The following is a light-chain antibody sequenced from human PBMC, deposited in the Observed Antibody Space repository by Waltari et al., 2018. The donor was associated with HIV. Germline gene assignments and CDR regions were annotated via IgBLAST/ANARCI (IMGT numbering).Light chain of an antibody. CDR1: QIIGSY. V-gene: IGKV3-11*01. Sequence: EIVLTQSPATLSLSPGDSATLSCRASQIIGSYFAWYQQKPGQPPRLLIYDVATRATGVPARFSGSGSRTDFTLTINSLEPEDFATYYCQQYNIRPRGNTFGQGTKLQIK. CDR2: DVA. J-gene: IGKJ2*01. CDR3: QQYNIRPRGNT.